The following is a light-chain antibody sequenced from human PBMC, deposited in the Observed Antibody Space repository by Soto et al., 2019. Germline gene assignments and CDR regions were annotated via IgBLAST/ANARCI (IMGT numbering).Light chain of an antibody. V-gene: IGKV3-20*01. Sequence: EIVLTQSPGTLSLSPGERATLSCRASQSVSSSYLAWYQQKPGQTPRLLIYGASSRATGIPDRFSGSGSGTDFTLTISRLEPEDFAVYYCQQYDSSPTFGQGTKVEI. CDR2: GAS. CDR1: QSVSSSY. J-gene: IGKJ1*01. CDR3: QQYDSSPT.